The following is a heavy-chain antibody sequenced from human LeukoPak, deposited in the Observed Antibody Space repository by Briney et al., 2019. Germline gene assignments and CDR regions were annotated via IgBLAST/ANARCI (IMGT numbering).Heavy chain of an antibody. Sequence: PGVSLRLSCAASGFTFSSYGMHWVRQAPGKGLEWVAVISYDGSNKYYADSVKGRFTISRDNSKNTLYLQMNSLRAEDTAVYYCAKTIVVVPAAMPYYYYGMDVWGQGTTVTVSS. D-gene: IGHD2-2*01. J-gene: IGHJ6*02. CDR2: ISYDGSNK. V-gene: IGHV3-30*18. CDR1: GFTFSSYG. CDR3: AKTIVVVPAAMPYYYYGMDV.